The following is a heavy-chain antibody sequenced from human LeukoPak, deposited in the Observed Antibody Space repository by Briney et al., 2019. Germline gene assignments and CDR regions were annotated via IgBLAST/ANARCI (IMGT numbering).Heavy chain of an antibody. J-gene: IGHJ5*02. CDR2: IYYSGST. V-gene: IGHV4-59*01. CDR3: AATGLPWFGEPRAWFDP. Sequence: SETLSLTCTVSGGSISSYYWSWIRQPPGKGLEWIGYIYYSGSTNYNPSLKSRVTISVDTSKNQFSLKLSSVTAADTAVYYRAATGLPWFGEPRAWFDPWGQGTLVTVSS. D-gene: IGHD3-10*01. CDR1: GGSISSYY.